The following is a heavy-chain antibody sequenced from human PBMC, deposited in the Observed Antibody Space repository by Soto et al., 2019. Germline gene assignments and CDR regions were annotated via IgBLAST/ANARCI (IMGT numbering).Heavy chain of an antibody. CDR2: ISAYNGNT. CDR3: ALLGGYCSGGSCDFDY. J-gene: IGHJ4*02. V-gene: IGHV1-18*01. D-gene: IGHD2-15*01. Sequence: ASVKVSCKASRYTFTSYGISWVRQAPGRGLEWMGWISAYNGNTNYAQKLQGRVTMTTDTSTSTAYMELRSLRSDDTAVYYCALLGGYCSGGSCDFDYWGQGTLVTVSS. CDR1: RYTFTSYG.